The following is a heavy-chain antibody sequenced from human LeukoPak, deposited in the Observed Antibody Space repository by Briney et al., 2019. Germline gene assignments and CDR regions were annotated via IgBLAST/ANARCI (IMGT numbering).Heavy chain of an antibody. CDR1: GYTFTSYD. CDR3: ARGNYGYIWGSYRYTGLRY. V-gene: IGHV1-8*01. J-gene: IGHJ4*02. D-gene: IGHD3-16*02. Sequence: ASVKVSCKASGYTFTSYDINWVRQATGQGLEWMGWMNPNSGNTGYAQKFQGRVTMTRNTSISTAYMELSSLRSEDTAVYYCARGNYGYIWGSYRYTGLRYWGQGTLVTVSS. CDR2: MNPNSGNT.